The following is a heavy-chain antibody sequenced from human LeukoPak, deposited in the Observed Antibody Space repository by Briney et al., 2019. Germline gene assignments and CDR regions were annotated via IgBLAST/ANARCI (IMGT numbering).Heavy chain of an antibody. CDR2: ISYDGSNE. D-gene: IGHD5-12*01. J-gene: IGHJ6*04. V-gene: IGHV3-30*04. CDR1: GFPFSSFA. CDR3: ARDGNSGYNSDYYYGMDV. Sequence: PGRSLRLSCAASGFPFSSFAMHWVCQAPGKGLEWVALISYDGSNEYYSDSVKGRFTISRDNSKNTLDLQMNSLRAEDTAVYYCARDGNSGYNSDYYYGMDVWGKGTTVTVSS.